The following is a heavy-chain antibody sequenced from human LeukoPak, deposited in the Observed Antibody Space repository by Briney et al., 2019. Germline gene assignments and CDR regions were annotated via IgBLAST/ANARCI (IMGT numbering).Heavy chain of an antibody. CDR3: AKDGGSWSSSWYSDY. D-gene: IGHD6-13*01. CDR2: ISSSSSYI. J-gene: IGHJ4*02. Sequence: PGGSLRLSCAASGFTFSSYSMNWVRQAPGKGLEWVSSISSSSSYIYYADSVKGRFTISRDNAKNSLYLQMNSLRAEDTAVYYCAKDGGSWSSSWYSDYWGQGTLVTVSS. V-gene: IGHV3-21*01. CDR1: GFTFSSYS.